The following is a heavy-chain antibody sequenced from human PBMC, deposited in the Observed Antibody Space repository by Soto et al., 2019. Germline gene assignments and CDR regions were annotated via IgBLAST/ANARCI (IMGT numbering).Heavy chain of an antibody. V-gene: IGHV2-26*01. CDR3: ARILEITMIRGP. CDR1: GFSLSDARMG. J-gene: IGHJ5*02. Sequence: QVTVKESGPVLVKPTETLTLTCTVSGFSLSDARMGVSWIRQPPGKALEWLAHIFSNDAKFYSTSLKSRLTVSKDTSKSQVVLTLTNMDPVDTATYYSARILEITMIRGPWGQGTLVTVSS. D-gene: IGHD3-10*01. CDR2: IFSNDAK.